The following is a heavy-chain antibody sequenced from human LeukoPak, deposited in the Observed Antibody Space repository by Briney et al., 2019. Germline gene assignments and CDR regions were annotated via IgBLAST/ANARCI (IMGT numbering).Heavy chain of an antibody. J-gene: IGHJ6*04. D-gene: IGHD3-10*02. Sequence: GGSLRLSCAASGFTFSNYGMSWVRQAPGKGLEWVSSISGNSDYTYYADSVKGRFTISRDNAKNSLYLQMNSLRAEDTAVYYCAELGITMIGGVWGKGTTVTISS. CDR2: ISGNSDYT. CDR1: GFTFSNYG. V-gene: IGHV3-21*01. CDR3: AELGITMIGGV.